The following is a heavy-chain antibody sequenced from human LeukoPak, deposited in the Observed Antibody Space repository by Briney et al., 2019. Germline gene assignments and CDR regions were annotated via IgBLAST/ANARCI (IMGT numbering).Heavy chain of an antibody. J-gene: IGHJ3*01. Sequence: GGSLRLSCEASGFTVSSNYMSWVRQAPGKGLEWVSVIYSGGNTYYADSVKGRFTISRDNYKNTLYLQMNSLRADDTAVYYCARGGRAGWSGSYEDSFDVWGQGTMVTVSS. D-gene: IGHD1-26*01. V-gene: IGHV3-53*01. CDR1: GFTVSSNY. CDR3: ARGGRAGWSGSYEDSFDV. CDR2: IYSGGNT.